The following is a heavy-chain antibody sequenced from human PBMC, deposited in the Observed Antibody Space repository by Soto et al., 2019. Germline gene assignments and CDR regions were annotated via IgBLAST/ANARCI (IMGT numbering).Heavy chain of an antibody. J-gene: IGHJ6*02. CDR2: INPSGGST. V-gene: IGHV1-46*01. CDR1: GYTFTSYY. D-gene: IGHD1-26*01. Sequence: ASVKVSCKASGYTFTSYYMHWVRQAPGRGLEWMGIINPSGGSTSYAQKFQGRVTMTRDTSTSTVYMELSSLRSEDTAVYYCARVRGSKGYYYYGMDVWGQGTTVTVSS. CDR3: ARVRGSKGYYYYGMDV.